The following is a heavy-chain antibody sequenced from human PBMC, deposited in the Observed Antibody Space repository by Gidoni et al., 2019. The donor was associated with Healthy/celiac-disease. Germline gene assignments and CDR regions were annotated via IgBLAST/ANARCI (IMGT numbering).Heavy chain of an antibody. CDR2: IYTSGRT. D-gene: IGHD5-18*01. Sequence: QVQLQESGPGLVKPSQTLSLTCTVYGGSISSGSYYWSWIRQPAGKGLEWIGRIYTSGRTNYNPSLKSRVTISVDTPKNQFSLKLSSVTAADTAVYYCARDSRGYSYGVDYWGQGTLVTVSS. V-gene: IGHV4-61*02. CDR1: GGSISSGSYY. CDR3: ARDSRGYSYGVDY. J-gene: IGHJ4*02.